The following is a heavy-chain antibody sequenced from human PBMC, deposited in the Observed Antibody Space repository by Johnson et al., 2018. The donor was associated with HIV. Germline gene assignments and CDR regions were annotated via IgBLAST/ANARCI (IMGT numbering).Heavy chain of an antibody. J-gene: IGHJ3*02. D-gene: IGHD3-3*01. CDR3: ARGGVIHDAFDI. CDR2: ISYDGSNK. Sequence: VQLVESGGGVVQPGRSLRLSCAASGFTFSSYGMHWVRQAPGKGLEWVEVISYDGSNKYYADFVKGRFTISRDNSKNTLYLQMNSLRAEDTAVYYCARGGVIHDAFDIWGQGTMVTLSS. V-gene: IGHV3-30*03. CDR1: GFTFSSYG.